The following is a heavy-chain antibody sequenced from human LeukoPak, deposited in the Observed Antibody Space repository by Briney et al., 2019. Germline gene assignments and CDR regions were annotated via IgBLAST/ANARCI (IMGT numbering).Heavy chain of an antibody. CDR1: GYSISSGYY. Sequence: SETLSLTCSVSGYSISSGYYWGWIRQSPGKGLEWIGYIYYSGSTNYNPSLKSRVTISVDTSKNQFSLELSSVTAADTAVYYCAREPLYGGNPYFDYWGQGTLVTVSS. V-gene: IGHV4-59*01. J-gene: IGHJ4*02. CDR3: AREPLYGGNPYFDY. D-gene: IGHD4-23*01. CDR2: IYYSGST.